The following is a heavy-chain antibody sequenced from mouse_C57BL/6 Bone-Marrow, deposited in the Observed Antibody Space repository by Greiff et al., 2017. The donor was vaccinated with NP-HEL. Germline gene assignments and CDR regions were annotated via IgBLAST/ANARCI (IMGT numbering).Heavy chain of an antibody. D-gene: IGHD1-1*01. CDR3: ARGEGYGSRGNYAMDY. CDR2: ISYAGSN. Sequence: EVKLVESGPGLVKPSPSLSLPFSFTGYSITSGYYWNWIRQFPGNKLEWMGYISYAGSNNCNPSLKNRISITRDTSKNQFFLKLNSVTTEDTATYYCARGEGYGSRGNYAMDYWGQGTSVTVSS. CDR1: GYSITSGYY. J-gene: IGHJ4*01. V-gene: IGHV3-6*01.